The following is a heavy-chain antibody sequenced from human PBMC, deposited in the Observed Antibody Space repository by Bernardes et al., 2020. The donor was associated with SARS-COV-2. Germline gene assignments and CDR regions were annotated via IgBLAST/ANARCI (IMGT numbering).Heavy chain of an antibody. CDR3: ARDLGVIVLPPNTANFDC. CDR2: ISINSVNT. CDR1: GYRFTDYV. V-gene: IGHV1-18*01. J-gene: IGHJ4*02. D-gene: IGHD3-10*01. Sequence: ASVKVSCKSSGYRFTDYVITWVRQVPGQGLEWMGWISINSVNTNYAQKFQGRLTMTTDTSTGTAYMELGSLRSDDTAMYYCARDLGVIVLPPNTANFDCWGQGTLVTVSS.